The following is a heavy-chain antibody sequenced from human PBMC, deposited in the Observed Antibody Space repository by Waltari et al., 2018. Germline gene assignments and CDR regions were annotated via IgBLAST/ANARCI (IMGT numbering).Heavy chain of an antibody. CDR1: GYNFMDYC. J-gene: IGHJ4*02. D-gene: IGHD3-10*01. CDR2: IDPEDGET. CDR3: APLPGGSGQTFDY. V-gene: IGHV1-69-2*01. Sequence: EVALVQSGAEVKKPGATVKIYCMADGYNFMDYCMHWVQQAPGKGLEWMGRIDPEDGETLYSEKFQGRVTITADTSTDTAYMELSSLTSGDTAVYYCAPLPGGSGQTFDYWGQGTLVTVSS.